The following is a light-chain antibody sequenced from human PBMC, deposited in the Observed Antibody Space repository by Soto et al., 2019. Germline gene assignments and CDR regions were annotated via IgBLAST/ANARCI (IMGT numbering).Light chain of an antibody. Sequence: DIQMTQSPSTLSASVGDRVTITCRASQSISSWLAWYQQKPGKAPKVLISKASTLQSGVPSRFSGSRSATEFSLTVSSLQPDDFATYYCQQYHSYLYTFGQGTKLEIE. CDR3: QQYHSYLYT. V-gene: IGKV1-5*03. J-gene: IGKJ2*01. CDR2: KAS. CDR1: QSISSW.